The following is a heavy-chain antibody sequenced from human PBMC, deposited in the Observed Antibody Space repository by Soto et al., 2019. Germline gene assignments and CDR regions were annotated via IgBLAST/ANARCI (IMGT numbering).Heavy chain of an antibody. CDR1: GYSFTSYW. J-gene: IGHJ6*02. D-gene: IGHD6-13*01. CDR2: INPCESDT. CDR3: ARPKSIAAAGHYYYYGMDV. V-gene: IGHV5-51*01. Sequence: PGESLKISCKVSGYSFTSYWIGWLRQRPGKDLAWMGIINPCESDTRYSPSFQRKVPISAAKSISTAYLQWSSLKASDTAMYYCARPKSIAAAGHYYYYGMDVWGQGTTVTVS.